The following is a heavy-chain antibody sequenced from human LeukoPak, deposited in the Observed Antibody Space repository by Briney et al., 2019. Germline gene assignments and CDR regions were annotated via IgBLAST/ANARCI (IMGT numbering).Heavy chain of an antibody. Sequence: SETLSLTCTVSSGSISTYYWSWIRQPPGKGLEWIGYIYYSGSTNYNPSLKSRVTISVDTSKNQFSLKLSSVTAADTAVYYCARHENVLGYCSGGSCYDDAFDIWGQGTMVTVSS. CDR2: IYYSGST. J-gene: IGHJ3*02. CDR3: ARHENVLGYCSGGSCYDDAFDI. CDR1: SGSISTYY. V-gene: IGHV4-59*08. D-gene: IGHD2-15*01.